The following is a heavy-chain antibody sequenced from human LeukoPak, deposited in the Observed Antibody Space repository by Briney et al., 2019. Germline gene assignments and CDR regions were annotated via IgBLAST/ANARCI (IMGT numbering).Heavy chain of an antibody. Sequence: SETLSLIRTVSGVSISSSRYCWGWIRHPPGKGLEWIGIMYYSGSTYYNPSLKSRVTISVDTSKNQFSLKLSSVTAADTAVYYCAREGDSSGWYGGWFDPWGQGTLVTVSS. J-gene: IGHJ5*02. D-gene: IGHD6-19*01. CDR2: MYYSGST. V-gene: IGHV4-39*02. CDR1: GVSISSSRYC. CDR3: AREGDSSGWYGGWFDP.